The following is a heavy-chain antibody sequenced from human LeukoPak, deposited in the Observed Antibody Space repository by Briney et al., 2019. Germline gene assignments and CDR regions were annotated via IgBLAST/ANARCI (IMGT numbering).Heavy chain of an antibody. J-gene: IGHJ4*02. CDR3: ARSSGYSYDY. Sequence: GGSLRLSCAASGFTFSSYTVHWVRQAPGKGLEYVSAISPNGAGTYYANSVKGRFTISRDNSKNTLYLQMGSLRAEDMAVYYCARSSGYSYDYWGQGTLVTVSS. V-gene: IGHV3-64*01. D-gene: IGHD5-18*01. CDR1: GFTFSSYT. CDR2: ISPNGAGT.